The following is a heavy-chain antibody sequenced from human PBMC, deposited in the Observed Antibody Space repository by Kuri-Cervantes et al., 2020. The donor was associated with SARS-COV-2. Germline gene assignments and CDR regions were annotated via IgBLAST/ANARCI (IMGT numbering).Heavy chain of an antibody. V-gene: IGHV3-30-3*01. J-gene: IGHJ6*02. Sequence: GESLKISCAASGFTFSSYAMHWVRQAPGKGLEWVAVISYDGSNKYYADSVKGRFTISRDNPKNTLYLQMNSLRAEDTAVYYCARHNRNIVLMVYDYGVDVWGQGTTVTVSS. CDR3: ARHNRNIVLMVYDYGVDV. CDR2: ISYDGSNK. CDR1: GFTFSSYA. D-gene: IGHD2-8*01.